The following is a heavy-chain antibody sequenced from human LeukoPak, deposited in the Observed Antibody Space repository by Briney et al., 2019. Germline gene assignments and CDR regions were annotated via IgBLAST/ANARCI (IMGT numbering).Heavy chain of an antibody. CDR1: GYTFTSYG. J-gene: IGHJ6*03. Sequence: ASVKVSCKASGYTFTSYGISWVRQAPGQGLEWMGWISAYNGNTNYAQKLQGRVTMTTDTSTSTAYMELRSLRFDDTAVYYCARGVVVPAAPYYYYYMDVWGKGTTVTVSS. CDR3: ARGVVVPAAPYYYYYMDV. V-gene: IGHV1-18*01. CDR2: ISAYNGNT. D-gene: IGHD2-2*01.